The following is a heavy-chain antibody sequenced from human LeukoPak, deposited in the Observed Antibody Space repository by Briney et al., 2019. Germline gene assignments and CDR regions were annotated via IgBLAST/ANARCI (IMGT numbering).Heavy chain of an antibody. D-gene: IGHD3-10*01. CDR1: GYTFTSYG. CDR2: ISAYNGNT. CDR3: ARGNRMVRGVIISYYFDY. J-gene: IGHJ4*02. Sequence: ASVKVSCKASGYTFTSYGISWVRQAPGQGLEWMGWISAYNGNTNYAQKFQGRVTMTRNTSISTAYMELSSLRSEDTAVYYCARGNRMVRGVIISYYFDYWGQGTLVTVSS. V-gene: IGHV1-18*01.